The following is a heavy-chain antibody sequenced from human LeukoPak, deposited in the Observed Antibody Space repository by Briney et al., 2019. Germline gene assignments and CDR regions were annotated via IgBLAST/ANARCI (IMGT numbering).Heavy chain of an antibody. CDR1: GGSISSYC. CDR3: ASGREWLRF. J-gene: IGHJ4*02. D-gene: IGHD5-12*01. V-gene: IGHV4-59*01. CDR2: IYYSGST. Sequence: SETLSLTCTVSGGSISSYCWSWIRQPPGKGLEWIGYIYYSGSTNYNPSLKSRVTISVDTSKSQFSLKLSSVTAADTAVYYCASGREWLRFWGQGTLVTVSS.